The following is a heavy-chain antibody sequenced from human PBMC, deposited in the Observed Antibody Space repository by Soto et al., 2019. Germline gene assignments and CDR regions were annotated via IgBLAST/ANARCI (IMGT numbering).Heavy chain of an antibody. D-gene: IGHD6-19*01. CDR3: TRAQSDDNYFDP. V-gene: IGHV4-61*08. CDR2: IYYSGGT. CDR1: GAAFSSDGTF. Sequence: PXETLTLPCTVAGAAFSSDGTFYTWVRQPPGKGLEWLGYIYYSGGTNYNPSLKSRATISLDKSKRQFSLRLISVTAADTAVYYCTRAQSDDNYFDPRGQGTLVTVSS. J-gene: IGHJ5*02.